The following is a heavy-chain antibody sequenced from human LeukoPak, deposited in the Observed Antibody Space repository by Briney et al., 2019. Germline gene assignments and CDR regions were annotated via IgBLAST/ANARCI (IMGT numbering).Heavy chain of an antibody. V-gene: IGHV6-1*01. J-gene: IGHJ4*02. Sequence: SQTLSLTCAISGDSFSSNSAAWNWIRQSPSRGLEWLGRTYYRSKWYNDYAVSVKSRITINPDTSKNQFSLQLNSVTPGDTAVYYCARGIQLWHYFDYWGQGTLVTVSS. CDR1: GDSFSSNSAA. D-gene: IGHD5-18*01. CDR2: TYYRSKWYN. CDR3: ARGIQLWHYFDY.